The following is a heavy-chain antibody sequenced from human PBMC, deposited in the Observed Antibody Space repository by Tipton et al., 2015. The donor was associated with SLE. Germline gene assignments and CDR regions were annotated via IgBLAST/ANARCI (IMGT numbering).Heavy chain of an antibody. CDR2: IYYSGST. D-gene: IGHD6-19*01. V-gene: IGHV4-59*12. CDR1: GGSMSNYC. CDR3: AREQRLVLDY. Sequence: TLSLTCTVSGGSMSNYCWSWIRQPPGKGLEWIGYIYYSGSTNYNPSLKSRVTISVDTSKNQISLRLISVTAADTAVYYCAREQRLVLDYWGQGTLVSVSS. J-gene: IGHJ4*02.